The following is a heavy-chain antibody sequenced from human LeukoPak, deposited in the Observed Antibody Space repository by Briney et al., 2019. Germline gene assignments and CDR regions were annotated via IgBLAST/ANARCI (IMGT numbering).Heavy chain of an antibody. Sequence: PGGSLRLSCAASGFTFSNYWMSWVRQAPGNGLEWVANIKQDGSEKYYVDSVEGRFTISRDNAKNSLYLQMNSLRAGDTAVYYCARDPTIFGVVIVPDYWGQGTLVTVSS. CDR1: GFTFSNYW. V-gene: IGHV3-7*01. D-gene: IGHD3-3*01. J-gene: IGHJ4*02. CDR2: IKQDGSEK. CDR3: ARDPTIFGVVIVPDY.